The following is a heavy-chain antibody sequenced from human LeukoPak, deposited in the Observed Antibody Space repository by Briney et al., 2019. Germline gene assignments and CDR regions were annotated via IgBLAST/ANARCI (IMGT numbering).Heavy chain of an antibody. Sequence: GASVKVSCKASGHTFTSYAMHWVRQAPGQRLEWMGWINAGNGYTQYSQKFQGRVTITRDTSASTAYMELSSLRSEDTAVYYCARDSGEYYFDYWGQGTLVTVSS. CDR3: ARDSGEYYFDY. CDR1: GHTFTSYA. D-gene: IGHD2-15*01. CDR2: INAGNGYT. J-gene: IGHJ4*02. V-gene: IGHV1-3*01.